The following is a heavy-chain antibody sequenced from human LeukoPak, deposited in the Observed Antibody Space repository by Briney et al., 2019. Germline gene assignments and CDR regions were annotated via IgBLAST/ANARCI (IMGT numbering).Heavy chain of an antibody. Sequence: SETLSLTCAVYGGSFSGYYWSWIRQPAGKGLEWIGRIDTSGNTNYKPSLKSRVTMSVDTSKKQFSLKLSSVTAADTAVYCCERVSSSWYQDWYFDLWGRGTLVTVS. V-gene: IGHV4-59*10. CDR2: IDTSGNT. J-gene: IGHJ2*01. D-gene: IGHD6-13*01. CDR3: ERVSSSWYQDWYFDL. CDR1: GGSFSGYY.